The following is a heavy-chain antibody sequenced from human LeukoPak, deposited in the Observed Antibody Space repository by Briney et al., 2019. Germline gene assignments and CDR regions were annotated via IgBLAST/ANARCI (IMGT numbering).Heavy chain of an antibody. CDR1: GYTFTGYY. J-gene: IGHJ5*02. V-gene: IGHV1-2*02. CDR3: GGGVWGYNWFDP. CDR2: INPNSGGT. D-gene: IGHD3-16*01. Sequence: ASVKVSCKASGYTFTGYYMHWVRQVPGQGLEWMGWINPNSGGTNYAQKFQGRVTMTRDTSISTAYMELSRLRSDDTAVYYCGGGVWGYNWFDPWGQGTLVTVSS.